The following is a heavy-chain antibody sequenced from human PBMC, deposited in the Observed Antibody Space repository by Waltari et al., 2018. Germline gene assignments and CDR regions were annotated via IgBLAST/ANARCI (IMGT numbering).Heavy chain of an antibody. J-gene: IGHJ4*02. CDR1: GGSISSSSYY. CDR3: ARHPDY. V-gene: IGHV4-39*01. Sequence: QLQLQESGPGLVKPSETLSLTCTVSGGSISSSSYYWGWIRQPPGKELEWLGGVYYDGSTYYNPSLKSRLTISVDTPINQFSLKLTSVTAADTALYYCARHPDYWGQGTLVTVSS. CDR2: VYYDGST.